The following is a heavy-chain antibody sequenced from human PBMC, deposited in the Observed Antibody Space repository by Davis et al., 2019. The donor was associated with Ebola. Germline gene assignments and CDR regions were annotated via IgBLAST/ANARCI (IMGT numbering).Heavy chain of an antibody. CDR3: ARDGRDGYKDY. V-gene: IGHV4-34*01. Sequence: SETLSLTCAVYGGSFSGYYWSWIRQPPGKGLEWIGEISHSGSTNYNPSLKSRVTISVDTSKNQFSLKLSSVTAADTAVYYCARDGRDGYKDYWGQGTLVTVSS. CDR2: ISHSGST. CDR1: GGSFSGYY. D-gene: IGHD5-24*01. J-gene: IGHJ4*02.